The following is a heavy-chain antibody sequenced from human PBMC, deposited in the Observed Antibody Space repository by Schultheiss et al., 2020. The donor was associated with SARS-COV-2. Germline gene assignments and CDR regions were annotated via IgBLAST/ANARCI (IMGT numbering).Heavy chain of an antibody. V-gene: IGHV3-7*01. CDR2: IKQDGSEK. CDR3: ATYYYSSGYYVFDY. Sequence: GGSLRLSCAASGFTLSSYWMSWVRQAPGKGLEWVANIKQDGSEKKSVDSVKGRFTISRDNAKNTLYLQMNSLRAEDTAVYYCATYYYSSGYYVFDYWGQGTLVTVSS. J-gene: IGHJ4*02. D-gene: IGHD3-22*01. CDR1: GFTLSSYW.